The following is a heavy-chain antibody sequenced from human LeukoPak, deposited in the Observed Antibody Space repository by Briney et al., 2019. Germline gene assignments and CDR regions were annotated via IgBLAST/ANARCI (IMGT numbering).Heavy chain of an antibody. V-gene: IGHV3-7*03. CDR3: VRDLHYGDFGY. D-gene: IGHD4-17*01. CDR2: INEDGSEK. CDR1: GFTFNTYW. J-gene: IGHJ4*02. Sequence: GGSLRLSCAASGFTFNTYWMGWVRQAPGKGLEWVADINEDGSEKYYVDSVKGRFNISRDNAKNSLNLQMNSLRAEDTAVYYCVRDLHYGDFGYWGQGTLVTVSS.